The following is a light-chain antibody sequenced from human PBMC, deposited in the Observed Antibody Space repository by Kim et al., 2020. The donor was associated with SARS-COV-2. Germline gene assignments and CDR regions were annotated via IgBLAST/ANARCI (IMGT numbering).Light chain of an antibody. Sequence: SYELTQPPSVSVAPGKTARINCGGNNIGSKSVHWYQQKPGQAPVLVIYYDSDRPSGIPERFSGSNSGNTATLTISMVEAGDEAAYYFQVGDSSSDHPVF. CDR2: YDS. V-gene: IGLV3-21*04. J-gene: IGLJ3*02. CDR3: QVGDSSSDHPV. CDR1: NIGSKS.